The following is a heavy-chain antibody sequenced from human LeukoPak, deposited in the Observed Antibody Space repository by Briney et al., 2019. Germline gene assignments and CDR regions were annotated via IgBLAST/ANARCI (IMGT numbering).Heavy chain of an antibody. J-gene: IGHJ5*02. Sequence: SETLSLTCAVYGGSFSGYYWSWIRQPPGKGLEWIGEINHSGSTNYNPSLKSRVTISVDTSKNQFSLKLSSVTAADTAVYYCARLRLVRGVWFDPWGQGTLVTVSS. CDR2: INHSGST. CDR1: GGSFSGYY. D-gene: IGHD3-10*01. V-gene: IGHV4-34*01. CDR3: ARLRLVRGVWFDP.